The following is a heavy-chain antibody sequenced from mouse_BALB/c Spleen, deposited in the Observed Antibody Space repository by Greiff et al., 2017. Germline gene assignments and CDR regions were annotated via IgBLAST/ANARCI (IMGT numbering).Heavy chain of an antibody. CDR2: IWAGGST. Sequence: VMLVESGPGLVAPSQSLSITCTVSGFSLTSYGVHWVRQPPGKGLEWLGVIWAGGSTNYNSALMSRLSISKDNSKSQVFLKMNSLQTDDTAMYYCARDRGGNYPWFAYWGQGTLVTVSA. J-gene: IGHJ3*01. D-gene: IGHD2-1*01. CDR1: GFSLTSYG. CDR3: ARDRGGNYPWFAY. V-gene: IGHV2-9*02.